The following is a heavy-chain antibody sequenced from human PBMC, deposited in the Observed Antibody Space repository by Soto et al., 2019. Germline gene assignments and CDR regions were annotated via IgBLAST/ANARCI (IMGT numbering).Heavy chain of an antibody. CDR1: GFTFSSYS. Sequence: GGSLRLSCAASGFTFSSYSMNWVRQAPGKGLEWVSSISSSSSYIYYADSVKGRFTISRDNAKNSLYLQMNSLRAEDTAVYYCARDQVNTMIKDYYGMDVWGQGTTVTVSS. D-gene: IGHD3-22*01. V-gene: IGHV3-21*01. CDR3: ARDQVNTMIKDYYGMDV. J-gene: IGHJ6*02. CDR2: ISSSSSYI.